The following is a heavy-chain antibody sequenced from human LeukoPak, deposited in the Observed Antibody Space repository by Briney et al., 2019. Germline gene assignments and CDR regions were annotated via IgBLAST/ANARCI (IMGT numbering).Heavy chain of an antibody. CDR2: IYYSGST. D-gene: IGHD3-22*01. J-gene: IGHJ3*02. V-gene: IGHV4-30-4*08. CDR1: GGSLSSGDYY. CDR3: ARDVGYYDSSGPDAFDI. Sequence: SETLSLTCTVSGGSLSSGDYYWSWIRQPPGKGLEWIGYIYYSGSTYYNPSLKSRVTISVDTSKNQFSLRLSSVTAADTAVYYCARDVGYYDSSGPDAFDIWGQGTMVTVSS.